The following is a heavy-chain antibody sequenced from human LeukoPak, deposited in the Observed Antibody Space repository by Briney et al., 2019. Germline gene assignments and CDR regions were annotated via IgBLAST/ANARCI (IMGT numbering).Heavy chain of an antibody. CDR2: INPNSGGT. D-gene: IGHD7-27*01. V-gene: IGHV1-2*02. CDR1: GYTFTGYY. J-gene: IGHJ4*02. CDR3: ARTGDPTDYFDY. Sequence: ASVKVSCKASGYTFTGYYMHWVRQAPGQGLEWMGWINPNSGGTNYAQKFQGRVTMTRDTSISTAYMELSRLRSDDTVVYYCARTGDPTDYFDYWGQGTLVTVSS.